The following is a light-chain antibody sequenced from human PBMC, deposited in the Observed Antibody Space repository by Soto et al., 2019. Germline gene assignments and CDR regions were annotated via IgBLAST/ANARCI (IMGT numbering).Light chain of an antibody. J-gene: IGLJ1*01. CDR1: SSNIGSNYD. V-gene: IGLV1-40*01. CDR3: QSYDSSLNGYV. CDR2: ANN. Sequence: QSVLTQPPSVSGAPGQWVTISCTGSSSNIGSNYDVHWYQFLPGAAPKLLIYANNNRPSGVPDRFSASKSGTSASLALAGLQAEDEAFYYCQSYDSSLNGYVFGSGTKVTVL.